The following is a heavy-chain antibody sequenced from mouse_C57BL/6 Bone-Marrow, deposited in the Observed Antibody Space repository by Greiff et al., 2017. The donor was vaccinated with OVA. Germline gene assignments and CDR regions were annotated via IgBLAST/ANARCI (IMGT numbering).Heavy chain of an antibody. V-gene: IGHV1-81*01. CDR1: GYTFTSYG. D-gene: IGHD2-3*01. J-gene: IGHJ2*01. CDR2: IYPRSGNT. Sequence: QVQLQQSGAELARPGASVKLSCKASGYTFTSYGISWVKQRTGQGLEWIGKIYPRSGNTYYNEKFKGKATLTADKSSITAYMELRSLTSEDSAVYFCARSGGYYYCDYWGQGTTLTVSS. CDR3: ARSGGYYYCDY.